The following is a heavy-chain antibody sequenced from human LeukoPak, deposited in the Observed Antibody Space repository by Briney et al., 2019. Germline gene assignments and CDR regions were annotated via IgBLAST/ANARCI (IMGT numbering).Heavy chain of an antibody. Sequence: KPSETLSLTCAVYGGSFSGYYWSWIRQPPGKGLEWIGEINHSGSTNYNPSLKSRVTISVDTSKNQFSLKLSSVTAADTAVYYCAREQLERRWGGYYYYGMDVWGKGTTVTVSS. CDR1: GGSFSGYY. CDR3: AREQLERRWGGYYYYGMDV. CDR2: INHSGST. D-gene: IGHD1-1*01. J-gene: IGHJ6*04. V-gene: IGHV4-34*01.